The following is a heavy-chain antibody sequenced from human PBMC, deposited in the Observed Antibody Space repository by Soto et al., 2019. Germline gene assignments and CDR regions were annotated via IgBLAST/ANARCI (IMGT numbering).Heavy chain of an antibody. J-gene: IGHJ6*02. Sequence: QVQLVESGGGVVQPGRSLRLSCAASGFSFSAYTMHWVRQVPGKGLEWVAVISFGGNSKYYADSVKGTFTISRDNSDNTLYLQMNNLKEDDTALYYCARAGYSSSQGDYFYGMDVWGQGTTGTVSS. CDR1: GFSFSAYT. CDR3: ARAGYSSSQGDYFYGMDV. D-gene: IGHD6-13*01. V-gene: IGHV3-30-3*01. CDR2: ISFGGNSK.